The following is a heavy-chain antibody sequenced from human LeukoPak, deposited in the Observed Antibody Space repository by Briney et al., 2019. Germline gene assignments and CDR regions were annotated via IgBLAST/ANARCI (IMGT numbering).Heavy chain of an antibody. CDR1: GFSLMSTD. CDR3: TSYSYSGNY. V-gene: IGHV3-48*01. J-gene: IGHJ4*02. Sequence: PGGSLRLSCAVSGFSLMSTDMHWVRQAPGKGLGWISYIGKTFSTAYYADSVRGRFTISTDNAQNSLYLQMNSLRAEDTAVYYCTSYSYSGNYWGQGTPVTVSS. D-gene: IGHD5-18*01. CDR2: IGKTFSTA.